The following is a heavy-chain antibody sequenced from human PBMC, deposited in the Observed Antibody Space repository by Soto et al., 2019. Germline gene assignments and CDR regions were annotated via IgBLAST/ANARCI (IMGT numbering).Heavy chain of an antibody. CDR1: GHTFTSYD. D-gene: IGHD6-13*01. V-gene: IGHV1-8*01. CDR2: MNPKSGNT. J-gene: IGHJ4*02. CDR3: ARGLTATSSSWAQIN. Sequence: QVQLVQSGAEVKKPGASVKVSCKASGHTFTSYDINWVRQATGQGLEWMGWMNPKSGNTGYAPKFQGRVTMTRNTSISTAYMELSSLRSEDTAVYYCARGLTATSSSWAQINWGQGTLVTVSS.